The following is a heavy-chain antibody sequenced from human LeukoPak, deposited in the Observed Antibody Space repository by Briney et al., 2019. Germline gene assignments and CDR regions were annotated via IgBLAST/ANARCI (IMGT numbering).Heavy chain of an antibody. D-gene: IGHD3-10*01. V-gene: IGHV3-64*01. CDR2: IRSTGDST. CDR3: AKENGFGELFDY. J-gene: IGHJ4*02. Sequence: GGSLRLSCAASGFTFSNFAIHWVRQAPGKGLEFVSGIRSTGDSTYYANSAKGRFTISRDNSKNTLFLQMNSLRLEDTAVYYCAKENGFGELFDYWGQGTPVTVSS. CDR1: GFTFSNFA.